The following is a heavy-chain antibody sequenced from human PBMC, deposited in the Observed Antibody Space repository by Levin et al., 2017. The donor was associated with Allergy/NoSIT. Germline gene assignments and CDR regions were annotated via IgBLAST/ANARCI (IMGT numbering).Heavy chain of an antibody. CDR1: GFTFSSYS. V-gene: IGHV3-21*01. CDR3: ARDRIVVVPAASEYYYYGMDV. D-gene: IGHD2-2*01. J-gene: IGHJ6*02. Sequence: GGSLRLSCAASGFTFSSYSMNWVRQAPGKGLEWVSSISSSSSYIYYADSVKGRFTISRDNAKNSLYLQMNSLRAEDTAVYYCARDRIVVVPAASEYYYYGMDVWGQGTTVTVSS. CDR2: ISSSSSYI.